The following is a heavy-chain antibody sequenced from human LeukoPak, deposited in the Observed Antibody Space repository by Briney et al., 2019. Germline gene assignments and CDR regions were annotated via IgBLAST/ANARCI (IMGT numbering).Heavy chain of an antibody. V-gene: IGHV3-21*01. CDR2: ISVSSSYT. J-gene: IGHJ4*02. CDR1: GFTFKTYT. CDR3: AGAPEEPTYPRPLNNFDS. D-gene: IGHD1/OR15-1a*01. Sequence: PGGSLRLSCAGSGFTFKTYTMNWVRQAPGKGPEWVSSISVSSSYTLYAESVKGRYTVSRDNAKNSLYLQMNSLRAEDTAVYYCAGAPEEPTYPRPLNNFDSWGQGTLVTVSS.